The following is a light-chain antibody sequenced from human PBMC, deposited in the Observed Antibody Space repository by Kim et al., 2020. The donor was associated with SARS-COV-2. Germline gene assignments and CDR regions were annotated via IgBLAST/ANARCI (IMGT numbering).Light chain of an antibody. CDR1: SLRKYY. CDR2: NKD. Sequence: GHTVMITCEGESLRKYYGACYQQKPGQAPVLLIYNKDNRPSGIPDRFSVSTSGNTASLTITGAHAEDEADYYCNSRDNSAVRLGVFGGGTQLTVL. CDR3: NSRDNSAVRLGV. V-gene: IGLV3-19*01. J-gene: IGLJ3*02.